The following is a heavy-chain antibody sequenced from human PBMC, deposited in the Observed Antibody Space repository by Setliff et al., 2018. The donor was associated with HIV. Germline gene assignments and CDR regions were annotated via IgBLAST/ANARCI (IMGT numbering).Heavy chain of an antibody. CDR1: GDSISNNY. CDR2: IYYSGNA. V-gene: IGHV4-59*12. J-gene: IGHJ4*02. Sequence: SETLSLTCIVSGDSISNNYWSWIRQSPGKGLEWIGYIYYSGNANYNPSLKSRVTIAVDTSKRQFSLRVNSVTAADTALYFCARATGPTYFFDSWGQGTPVTVSS. CDR3: ARATGPTYFFDS.